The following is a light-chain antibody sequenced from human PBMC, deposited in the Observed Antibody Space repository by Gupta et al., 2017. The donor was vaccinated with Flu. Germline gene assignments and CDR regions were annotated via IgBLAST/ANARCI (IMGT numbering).Light chain of an antibody. CDR3: QQYNNWPPWT. CDR2: GAS. V-gene: IGKV3-15*01. Sequence: EIVMPQSPPSLSVSPAERATLPCRASQSVSSNFAWYQQKPGQAPRLLIYGASTRATGIPARVSGSGSGTEFTLTISSLQSEDFAVYYCQQYNNWPPWTFGQGTKVEIK. CDR1: QSVSSN. J-gene: IGKJ1*01.